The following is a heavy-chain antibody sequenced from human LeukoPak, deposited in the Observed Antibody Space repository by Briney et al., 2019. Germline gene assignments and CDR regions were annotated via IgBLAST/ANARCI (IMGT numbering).Heavy chain of an antibody. J-gene: IGHJ6*04. CDR2: ISSSSSYI. V-gene: IGHV3-21*01. CDR1: GFTFSSYS. Sequence: GGSLRLSCAASGFTFSSYSMNWVRKAPGRGLEWVSSISSSSSYIYYADSVKGRFTISRDNAKNSLYLQMNSLRAEDTAVYYCAELGITMIGGVWGKGTTVTISS. D-gene: IGHD3-10*02. CDR3: AELGITMIGGV.